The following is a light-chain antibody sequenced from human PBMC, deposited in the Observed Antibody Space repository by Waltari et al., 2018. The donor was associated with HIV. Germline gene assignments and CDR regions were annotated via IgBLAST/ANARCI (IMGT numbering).Light chain of an antibody. Sequence: QSALTQPPSASGSPGQSVTISCTGTSSDVGGSNYVSWYQQHPGKAPKLMIYEVSKRPSGVPDRFSGSKSGNTASLTVSGLQAEDEADYYCSSYAGSNNLLFGGGTKLTVL. CDR1: SSDVGGSNY. V-gene: IGLV2-8*01. CDR3: SSYAGSNNLL. CDR2: EVS. J-gene: IGLJ2*01.